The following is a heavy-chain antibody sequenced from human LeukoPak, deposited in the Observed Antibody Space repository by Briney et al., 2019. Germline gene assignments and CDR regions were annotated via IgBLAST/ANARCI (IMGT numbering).Heavy chain of an antibody. CDR2: ISYDGSNK. J-gene: IGHJ4*02. Sequence: GGSLRLSCAASGFTFSSYGMHWVRQAPGKGLEWVAVISYDGSNKYYADSVKGRFTISRDNSKNTLYLQMNSLRAEDTAVYYCAKDLSIAVAGINYWGQGTLVTVSS. V-gene: IGHV3-30*18. CDR3: AKDLSIAVAGINY. CDR1: GFTFSSYG. D-gene: IGHD6-19*01.